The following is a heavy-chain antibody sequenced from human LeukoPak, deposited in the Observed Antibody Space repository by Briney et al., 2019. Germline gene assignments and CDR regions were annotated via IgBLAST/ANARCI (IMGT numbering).Heavy chain of an antibody. CDR1: GFTFSDYY. D-gene: IGHD3-22*01. V-gene: IGHV3-11*06. J-gene: IGHJ4*02. CDR3: VRLSSGYYGLIGH. CDR2: ISSSSSYT. Sequence: KAGGSLRLSCAASGFTFSDYYMSWIRQAPGKGLEWVSYISSSSSYTNYADSVKGRFTISRDNAKNSLYLQMNSLRAEDTAVYYCVRLSSGYYGLIGHWGQGTLVTVSS.